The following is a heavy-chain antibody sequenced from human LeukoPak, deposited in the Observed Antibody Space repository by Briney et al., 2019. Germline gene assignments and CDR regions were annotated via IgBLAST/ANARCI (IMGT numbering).Heavy chain of an antibody. Sequence: GGSLRLSCTASGLTFSTSGFNWVRQAPGKGLEWVASIGPTGSDRYHADSIKGRFTISRDNANNFLYLQMNSLRAEDTAVYYCARDDGSGYQEFYFDYWGQGTLVTVSS. D-gene: IGHD3-22*01. CDR3: ARDDGSGYQEFYFDY. V-gene: IGHV3-21*06. CDR2: IGPTGSDR. CDR1: GLTFSTSG. J-gene: IGHJ4*02.